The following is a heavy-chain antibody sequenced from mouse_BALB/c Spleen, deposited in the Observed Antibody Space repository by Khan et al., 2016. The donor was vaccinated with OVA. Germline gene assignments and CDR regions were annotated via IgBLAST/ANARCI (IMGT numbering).Heavy chain of an antibody. J-gene: IGHJ3*01. D-gene: IGHD2-4*01. Sequence: QVTLKESGPGILQPSQTLSLTCSFSGFSLSASGVSVSWIRQPSGKGLEWLAHIYWDDDKHYNPSLTSRLTISKDTSRNQVFLKITSVDTADTATYYCARRPRGVYSDYLFTYWGQGTLVTVSA. CDR2: IYWDDDK. CDR1: GFSLSASGVS. V-gene: IGHV8-12*01. CDR3: ARRPRGVYSDYLFTY.